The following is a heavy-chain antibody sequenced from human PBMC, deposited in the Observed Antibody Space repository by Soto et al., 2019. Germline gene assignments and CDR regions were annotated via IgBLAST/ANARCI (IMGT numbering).Heavy chain of an antibody. CDR1: GGSISDISYC. V-gene: IGHV4-39*01. Sequence: SETLSLTCTVSGGSISDISYCWGWIRQPPGKGLQWIGCMFYSGATYYNPSLKNRVTLSVDTSNNEFSLKLVSVTALDTAVYYCARHKSGSDWLDPWGQGTLVTVSS. D-gene: IGHD2-15*01. CDR3: ARHKSGSDWLDP. CDR2: MFYSGAT. J-gene: IGHJ5*02.